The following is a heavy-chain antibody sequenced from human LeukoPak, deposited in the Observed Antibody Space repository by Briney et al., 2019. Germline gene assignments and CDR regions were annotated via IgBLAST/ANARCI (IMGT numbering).Heavy chain of an antibody. CDR1: GGSIGSGSYY. V-gene: IGHV4-61*02. CDR3: ARGSRYSCEY. Sequence: ASETLCLTCTVSGGSIGSGSYYRSWIRQPAGKGLEWIGRIYTSGSTNYNPSLKSRVTISVDTSKDQFSLKLSSVTAADTAVYYCARGSRYSCEYWGQGTLVTASS. CDR2: IYTSGST. D-gene: IGHD5-18*01. J-gene: IGHJ4*02.